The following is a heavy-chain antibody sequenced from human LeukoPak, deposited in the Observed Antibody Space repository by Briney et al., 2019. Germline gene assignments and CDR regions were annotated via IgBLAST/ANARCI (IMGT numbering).Heavy chain of an antibody. J-gene: IGHJ4*02. D-gene: IGHD1-26*01. CDR3: ARDRGGSYSAIDY. Sequence: GGSLRLSCAASGFTFSSYSMNWVRQAPGKGLEWVSFISSSSSTIYYADSVEGRFTISRDNAKNSLYLQMNSLRAEDTAVYYCARDRGGSYSAIDYWGQGTLVTVSS. V-gene: IGHV3-48*04. CDR1: GFTFSSYS. CDR2: ISSSSSTI.